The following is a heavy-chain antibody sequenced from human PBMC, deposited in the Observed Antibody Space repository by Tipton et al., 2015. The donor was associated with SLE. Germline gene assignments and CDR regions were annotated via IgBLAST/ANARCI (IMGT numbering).Heavy chain of an antibody. J-gene: IGHJ4*02. D-gene: IGHD4-17*01. Sequence: SLRLSCVASGFTFSSYWMHWVRQVPGKGLVWVSRIKSDGSSTTYADSVKGRFTISRDDAKNTVYLQMNSLRVEDTAVYYCARGGGYGDYDYWGQGTLVTVSS. CDR3: ARGGGYGDYDY. CDR2: IKSDGSST. CDR1: GFTFSSYW. V-gene: IGHV3-74*01.